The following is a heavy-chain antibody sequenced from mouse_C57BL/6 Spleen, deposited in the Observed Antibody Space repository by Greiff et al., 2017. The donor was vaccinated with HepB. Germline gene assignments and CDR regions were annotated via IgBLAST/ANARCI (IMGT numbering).Heavy chain of an antibody. V-gene: IGHV1-55*01. CDR1: GYTFTSYW. J-gene: IGHJ3*01. CDR2: IYPGSGST. CDR3: ARWGYDDGAWFAY. Sequence: VQLQQPGAELVKPGASVKMSCKASGYTFTSYWITWVKQRPGQGLEWIGDIYPGSGSTNYNEKFKSKATLTVDTSSSTAYMQLSSLTSEDSAVYYCARWGYDDGAWFAYWGQGTLVTVSA. D-gene: IGHD2-2*01.